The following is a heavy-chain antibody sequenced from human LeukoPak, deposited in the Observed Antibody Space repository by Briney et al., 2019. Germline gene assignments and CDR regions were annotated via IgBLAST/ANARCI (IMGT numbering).Heavy chain of an antibody. J-gene: IGHJ4*02. V-gene: IGHV1-18*01. D-gene: IGHD3-9*01. CDR3: ARVGPYYDVLTGTFDF. CDR1: GGTFSSYA. CDR2: ISAYNGNT. Sequence: ASVKVSCKASGGTFSSYAISWVRQAPGQGLEWMGWISAYNGNTNYAQKVQGRVTMTTDTSTSTAYMELRSLRSDDTAVYYCARVGPYYDVLTGTFDFWGQGTLVTVSS.